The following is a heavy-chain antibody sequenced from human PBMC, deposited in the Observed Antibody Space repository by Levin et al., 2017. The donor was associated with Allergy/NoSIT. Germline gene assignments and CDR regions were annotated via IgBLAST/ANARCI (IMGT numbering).Heavy chain of an antibody. CDR3: AKDRQQLVRGAFDI. CDR2: ISGSGGST. V-gene: IGHV3-23*01. J-gene: IGHJ3*02. Sequence: LSLTCAASGFTFSSYAMSWVRQAPGQGLEWVSAISGSGGSTYYADSVKGRFTISRDNSKNTLYLQMNSLRAEDTAVYYCAKDRQQLVRGAFDIWGQGTMVTVSS. D-gene: IGHD6-13*01. CDR1: GFTFSSYA.